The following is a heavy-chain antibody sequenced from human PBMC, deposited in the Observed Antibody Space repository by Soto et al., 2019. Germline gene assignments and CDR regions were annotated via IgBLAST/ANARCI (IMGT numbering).Heavy chain of an antibody. J-gene: IGHJ6*02. V-gene: IGHV1-69*13. Sequence: SVKVSCKASGGTFSSYAISWVRQAPGQGLEWMGGIIPIFGTANYAQKFQGRVTITADESTSTAYMELSSLRSEDTAVYYCARXGTPIAARPSYYYGMDVWGQGTTVTVSS. D-gene: IGHD6-6*01. CDR3: ARXGTPIAARPSYYYGMDV. CDR1: GGTFSSYA. CDR2: IIPIFGTA.